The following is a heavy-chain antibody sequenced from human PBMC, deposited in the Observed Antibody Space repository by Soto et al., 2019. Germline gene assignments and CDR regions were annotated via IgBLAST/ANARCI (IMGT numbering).Heavy chain of an antibody. V-gene: IGHV1-69*02. Sequence: QVQLVQSGAEVKKPGSSVKVSCKASGGTFSSYTISWVRQAPGQGLEWMGRIIPILGIANYAQKFQGRVTITADTSTSTAYMELSSLRSEDTAVYYCARAARRAAAGFHPAPLYGMDVWGQGTTVTVSS. J-gene: IGHJ6*02. CDR2: IIPILGIA. CDR1: GGTFSSYT. CDR3: ARAARRAAAGFHPAPLYGMDV. D-gene: IGHD6-13*01.